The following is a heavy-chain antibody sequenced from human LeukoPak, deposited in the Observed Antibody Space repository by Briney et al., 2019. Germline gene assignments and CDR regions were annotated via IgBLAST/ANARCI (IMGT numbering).Heavy chain of an antibody. V-gene: IGHV4-31*03. D-gene: IGHD1-26*01. J-gene: IGHJ4*02. CDR3: ARERIDPPYYFDY. Sequence: NPSETLSLTCTVSGGSISSGGYYWSWIRQHPGKGLEWIGYIYYSGSTYYNPSLKSRVTISVDTSKNQFSLKLSSVTAADTAVYYCARERIDPPYYFDYWGQGTLVTVSS. CDR2: IYYSGST. CDR1: GGSISSGGYY.